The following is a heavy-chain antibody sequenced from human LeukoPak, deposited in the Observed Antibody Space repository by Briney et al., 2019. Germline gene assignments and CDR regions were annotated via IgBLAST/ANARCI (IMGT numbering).Heavy chain of an antibody. V-gene: IGHV1-3*01. CDR2: INAGNGNT. Sequence: GASVKVSCKASGCTFTSYAMHWVRQASGQRLEWMGWINAGNGNTKYSQKFQGRVTITRDTSASTAYMELSSLRSEDTAVYYCARDSERELYSSSWPNWFDPWGQGTLVTVSS. CDR1: GCTFTSYA. D-gene: IGHD6-13*01. CDR3: ARDSERELYSSSWPNWFDP. J-gene: IGHJ5*02.